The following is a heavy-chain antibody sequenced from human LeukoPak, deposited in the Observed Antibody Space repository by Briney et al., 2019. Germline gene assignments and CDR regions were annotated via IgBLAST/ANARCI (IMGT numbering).Heavy chain of an antibody. J-gene: IGHJ2*01. D-gene: IGHD2/OR15-2a*01. CDR1: GDSISNSML. Sequence: SGTLSLTCTMSGDSISNSMLWSWVRQPPGKGLEWVGEKHRSGTTNYNPYLKSRVTISTDNSKNQVSLELNSVTAADTAVYFCARLKDFTGKEYYFFDLWGRGTLVTVSS. CDR3: ARLKDFTGKEYYFFDL. V-gene: IGHV4-4*02. CDR2: KHRSGTT.